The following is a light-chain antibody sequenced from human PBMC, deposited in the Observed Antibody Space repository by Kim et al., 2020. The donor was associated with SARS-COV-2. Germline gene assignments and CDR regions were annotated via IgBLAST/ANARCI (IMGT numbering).Light chain of an antibody. CDR1: QSVSSSY. CDR3: HQHGASPWT. V-gene: IGKV3-20*01. J-gene: IGKJ1*01. Sequence: AAGESATLSCRASQSVSSSYFSWYHQKPGQPPRLLIYGASDRAAGIPDRFSGSGSGTDFTLAISRLEPEDFAVYFCHQHGASPWTFGQGTKVDIK. CDR2: GAS.